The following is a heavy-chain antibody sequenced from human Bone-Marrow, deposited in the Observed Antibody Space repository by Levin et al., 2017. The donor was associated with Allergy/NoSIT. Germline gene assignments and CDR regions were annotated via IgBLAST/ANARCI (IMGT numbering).Heavy chain of an antibody. J-gene: IGHJ4*02. V-gene: IGHV1-46*01. D-gene: IGHD5-12*01. CDR3: ARDRVGVATGYYFDY. CDR2: INPSGGST. Sequence: GESLKISCKASGYTFTSYYMHWVRQAPGQGLEWMGIINPSGGSTSYAQKFQGRVTMTRDTSTSTVYMELSSLRSEDTAVYYCARDRVGVATGYYFDYWGQGTLVTVSS. CDR1: GYTFTSYY.